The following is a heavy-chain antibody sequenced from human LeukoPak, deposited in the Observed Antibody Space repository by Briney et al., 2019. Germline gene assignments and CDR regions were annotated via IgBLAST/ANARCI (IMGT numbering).Heavy chain of an antibody. J-gene: IGHJ4*02. CDR2: ISSSGSTI. CDR3: ARDSKGEYYYDSSGYFYY. CDR1: GFTFSDYY. Sequence: GGSLRLSCAASGFTFSDYYMSWIRQAPGKGLEWVSYISSSGSTIYYADSVKGRFTISRDNAKNSLYLQMNSLRAEDTAVYYCARDSKGEYYYDSSGYFYYWGQGTLVTVSS. V-gene: IGHV3-11*04. D-gene: IGHD3-22*01.